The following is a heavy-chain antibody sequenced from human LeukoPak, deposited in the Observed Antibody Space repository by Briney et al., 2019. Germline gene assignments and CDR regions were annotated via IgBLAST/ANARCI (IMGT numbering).Heavy chain of an antibody. CDR2: IKQDGSAK. CDR3: ARGRGGILDF. Sequence: GGSLRLSCAASGFTFSSYWMAWVRQAPGKGLEWVANIKQDGSAKNYVGSVRGRFTISRDNAKTSMELQMNSLRVEDTAVYYCARGRGGILDFWGQGTLVTVSS. CDR1: GFTFSSYW. J-gene: IGHJ4*02. D-gene: IGHD3-10*01. V-gene: IGHV3-7*04.